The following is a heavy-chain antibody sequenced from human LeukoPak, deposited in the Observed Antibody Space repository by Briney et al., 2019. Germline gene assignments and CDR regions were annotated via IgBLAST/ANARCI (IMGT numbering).Heavy chain of an antibody. D-gene: IGHD3-10*01. Sequence: GGSLRLSCAASGFTFSNYWMNWVRQAPGKGLEWVANIKPDGGETYYVDSVKGRFTISRDNAKNSLYLHINSLRSEDTAVYYCARLGPGMNFFYFDYWGQGTLVTVSS. CDR2: IKPDGGET. CDR3: ARLGPGMNFFYFDY. V-gene: IGHV3-7*01. CDR1: GFTFSNYW. J-gene: IGHJ4*02.